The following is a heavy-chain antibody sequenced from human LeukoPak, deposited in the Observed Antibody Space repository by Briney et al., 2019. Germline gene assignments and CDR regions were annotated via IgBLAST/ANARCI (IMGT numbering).Heavy chain of an antibody. J-gene: IGHJ3*02. V-gene: IGHV3-30-3*01. D-gene: IGHD1-26*01. CDR1: GFTFSSYA. Sequence: GGSLRLSCAASGFTFSSYAMHWVRQAPGKGLEWVAVISYDGSNKYYADSVKGRFTTSRDNSKNTLYLQMNSLRAEDTAVNYCARDGGGATDDAFDIWGQGTMVTVSS. CDR2: ISYDGSNK. CDR3: ARDGGGATDDAFDI.